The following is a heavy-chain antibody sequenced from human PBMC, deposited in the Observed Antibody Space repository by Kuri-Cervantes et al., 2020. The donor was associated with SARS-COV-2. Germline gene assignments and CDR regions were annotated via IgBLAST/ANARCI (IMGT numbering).Heavy chain of an antibody. J-gene: IGHJ4*02. CDR1: GFTFSSYS. CDR3: ASNKFLTIWSGPLDY. CDR2: ISSSSSTI. V-gene: IGHV3-48*01. D-gene: IGHD3-3*01. Sequence: GESLKISCAASGFTFSSYSMNWVRQAPGKGLEWVSYISSSSSTIYYADSVKGRFTISRDNAKNSLYLQMNSLRAEDTVVYYCASNKFLTIWSGPLDYWGQGTLVTVSS.